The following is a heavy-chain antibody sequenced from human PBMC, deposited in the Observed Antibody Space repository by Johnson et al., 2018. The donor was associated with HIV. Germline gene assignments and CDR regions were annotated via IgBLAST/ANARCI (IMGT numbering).Heavy chain of an antibody. CDR3: ARAGDYDAFDI. D-gene: IGHD3-16*01. CDR2: IKSDGSDT. Sequence: VQLVESGGGLVQPGGSLRLSCAASGFTFSNYWMHWVRQAPGKGLVWVSRIKSDGSDTSYADSVKGRFTISRDNSKNTLYLQMNSLRAEDTAVYYCARAGDYDAFDIWGQGTMVTVSS. J-gene: IGHJ3*02. V-gene: IGHV3-74*02. CDR1: GFTFSNYW.